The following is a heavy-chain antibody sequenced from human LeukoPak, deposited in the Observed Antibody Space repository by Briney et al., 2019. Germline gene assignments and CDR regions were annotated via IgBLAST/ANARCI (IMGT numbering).Heavy chain of an antibody. CDR1: GFTFSSYE. V-gene: IGHV3-21*01. CDR3: AKDNNYFYYMDV. Sequence: GGSLRLSCAASGFTFSSYEMNWVRQAPGKGLEWVSSISSSSEYIYYTDSVKGRFTVSRDNAKNSLYLQVNSLRAEDTAVYYCAKDNNYFYYMDVWGKGTTVTVS. J-gene: IGHJ6*03. CDR2: ISSSSEYI.